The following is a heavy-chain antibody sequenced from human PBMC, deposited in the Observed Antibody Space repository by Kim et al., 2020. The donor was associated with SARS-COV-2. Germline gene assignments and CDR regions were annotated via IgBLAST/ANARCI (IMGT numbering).Heavy chain of an antibody. V-gene: IGHV3-74*01. CDR3: AREQWYDSSGYALDN. J-gene: IGHJ4*02. Sequence: ADSVKGRFTISRYNAKNTLYLQMNSLRAEDTSIYYCAREQWYDSSGYALDNWGQGTLVTVSP. D-gene: IGHD3-22*01.